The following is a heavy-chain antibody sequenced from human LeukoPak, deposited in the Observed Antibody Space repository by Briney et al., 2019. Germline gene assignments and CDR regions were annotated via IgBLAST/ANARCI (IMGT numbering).Heavy chain of an antibody. CDR2: IYHSGST. J-gene: IGHJ4*02. CDR3: ARGDTAMVHFDY. CDR1: GYSISSGYY. V-gene: IGHV4-38-2*01. Sequence: PSETLSLTCAVSGYSISSGYYWGWIRQPPGKGLERIGYIYHSGSTYYNPSLKSRVTISVDRSKNQFSLKLSSVTAADTAVYYCARGDTAMVHFDYWGQGTLVTVSS. D-gene: IGHD5-18*01.